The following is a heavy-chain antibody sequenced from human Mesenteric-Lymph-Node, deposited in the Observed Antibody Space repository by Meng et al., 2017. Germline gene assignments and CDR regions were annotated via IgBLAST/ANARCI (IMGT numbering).Heavy chain of an antibody. D-gene: IGHD1-26*01. J-gene: IGHJ4*02. Sequence: QVQLQQWGAGLLKPSETLSLTCAVSGDSIGSNWWSWVRQSPGEGLEWIGEIHHSGTTDYNPSLKSRVTISVDKSKNQLSLKLTSVTAADTAVYYCTRSYIGAGGNFEYWGQGTLVTVSS. CDR3: TRSYIGAGGNFEY. CDR2: IHHSGTT. V-gene: IGHV4-4*02. CDR1: GDSIGSNW.